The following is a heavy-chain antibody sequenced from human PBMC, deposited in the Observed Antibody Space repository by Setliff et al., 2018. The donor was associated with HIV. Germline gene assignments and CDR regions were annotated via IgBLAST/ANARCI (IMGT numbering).Heavy chain of an antibody. Sequence: SETLSLTCTVSGVSIENNFWSWFRQPPGKGLEWIGYISYTGSTNYDPSLKSRLTIVADTSKSQFSLKLTSVTAADTAVYYCARGESFGAAPGTGRFRFWGQGTLVTVSS. J-gene: IGHJ4*02. CDR2: ISYTGST. CDR1: GVSIENNF. D-gene: IGHD6-13*01. CDR3: ARGESFGAAPGTGRFRF. V-gene: IGHV4-59*12.